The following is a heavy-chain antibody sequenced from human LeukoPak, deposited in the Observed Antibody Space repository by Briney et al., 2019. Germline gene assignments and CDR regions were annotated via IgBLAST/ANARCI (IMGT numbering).Heavy chain of an antibody. CDR1: GFTFSSYG. Sequence: PGGSLRLSCAASGFTFSSYGMHWVRQAPGKGLEWVALIWFDGSNKYYADSVKGRFTISRDNSKNTLYLQMDSLRDEDTAVYYCARDRGYSYGHCFDYWGQGTLVTVSS. D-gene: IGHD5-18*01. J-gene: IGHJ4*02. CDR3: ARDRGYSYGHCFDY. CDR2: IWFDGSNK. V-gene: IGHV3-33*01.